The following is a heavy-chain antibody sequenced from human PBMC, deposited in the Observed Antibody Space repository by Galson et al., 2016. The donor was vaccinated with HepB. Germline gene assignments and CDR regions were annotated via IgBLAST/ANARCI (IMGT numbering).Heavy chain of an antibody. V-gene: IGHV3-11*06. CDR3: ARDFTGEKDS. J-gene: IGHJ4*02. CDR2: ISGSSGYT. Sequence: SLRLSCAVSGFNFIDYYMSWIRQSPGKGLEWISHISGSSGYTNYAHSVKGRFTISRDIAKNTLYLQMNSLRVEDTAVYYCARDFTGEKDSWGQGTLVTVSS. CDR1: GFNFIDYY. D-gene: IGHD7-27*01.